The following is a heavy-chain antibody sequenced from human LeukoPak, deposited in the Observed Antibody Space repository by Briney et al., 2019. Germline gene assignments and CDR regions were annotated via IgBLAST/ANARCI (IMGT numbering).Heavy chain of an antibody. V-gene: IGHV3-30*01. CDR1: GFTFSSYA. Sequence: PGGSLRLSCAASGFTFSSYAMHWVRQAPGKGLEWVAVISYDGSNKYYADSVKGRFTISRDNSKNTLYLQMHSPRAEDTAVYYCAREGYNWNDDSPVYWGQRTLVTVSS. CDR2: ISYDGSNK. J-gene: IGHJ4*02. D-gene: IGHD1-20*01. CDR3: AREGYNWNDDSPVY.